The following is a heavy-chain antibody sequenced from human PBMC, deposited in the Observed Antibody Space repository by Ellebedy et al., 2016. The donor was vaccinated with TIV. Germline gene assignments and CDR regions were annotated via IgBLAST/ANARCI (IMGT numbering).Heavy chain of an antibody. D-gene: IGHD5-12*01. CDR1: GFTLSTYW. J-gene: IGHJ1*01. V-gene: IGHV3-7*01. CDR3: ARVAGSGYFLGEYFPH. CDR2: INKDGSVE. Sequence: GESLKISCAGSGFTLSTYWMTWVRQSPGKGLEWVANINKDGSVEHYVDSVKGRFTISRDNAKNSVYLQMNSLRAEDTAVYYCARVAGSGYFLGEYFPHWGQGTLVTVSS.